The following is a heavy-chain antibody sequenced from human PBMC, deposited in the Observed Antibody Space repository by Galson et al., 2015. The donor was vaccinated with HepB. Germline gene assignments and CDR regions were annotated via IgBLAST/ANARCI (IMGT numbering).Heavy chain of an antibody. V-gene: IGHV3-23*01. CDR1: GFTFSSYA. J-gene: IGHJ6*03. Sequence: SLRLSCAASGFTFSSYAMSWVRQAPGKGLEWVSAISGSGGSTYYADSVKGRFTISRDNSKNTLYLQMNSLRAEDTAVYYCAKAGYYDSSGYYYIYYYYYYMDVWGKGTTVTVSS. CDR3: AKAGYYDSSGYYYIYYYYYYMDV. D-gene: IGHD3-22*01. CDR2: ISGSGGST.